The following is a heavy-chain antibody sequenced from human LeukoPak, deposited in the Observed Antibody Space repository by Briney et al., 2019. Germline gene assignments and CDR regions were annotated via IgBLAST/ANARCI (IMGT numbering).Heavy chain of an antibody. Sequence: GGSLRLSCAASGFTFSSYAMHWVRQAPGKGLEWVAVISYDGSNKYYADSVKGRFTISRDNSKNTLYLQMNSLRAEDTAVYYCARGPDILTGNPTAPLDAFDIWGQGTMVTVSS. V-gene: IGHV3-30-3*01. CDR1: GFTFSSYA. CDR2: ISYDGSNK. J-gene: IGHJ3*02. D-gene: IGHD3-9*01. CDR3: ARGPDILTGNPTAPLDAFDI.